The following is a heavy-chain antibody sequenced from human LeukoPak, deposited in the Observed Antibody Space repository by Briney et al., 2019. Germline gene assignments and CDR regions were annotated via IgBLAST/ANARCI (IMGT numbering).Heavy chain of an antibody. V-gene: IGHV4-30-4*08. D-gene: IGHD2-21*02. CDR2: FYYSGNT. CDR3: ARARDVVTAYVDY. CDR1: GGSINVGDHY. Sequence: PSETLSLTCTVSGGSINVGDHYWSWIRQPPGKGLEWIGYFYYSGNTYYNPSLESRVTISADTSKTRFSLKLTSVTAADTAVYYCARARDVVTAYVDYWGQGTLVTVSS. J-gene: IGHJ4*02.